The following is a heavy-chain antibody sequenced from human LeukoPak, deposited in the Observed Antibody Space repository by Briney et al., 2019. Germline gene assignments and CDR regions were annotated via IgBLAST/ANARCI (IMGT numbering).Heavy chain of an antibody. CDR1: GYTFTSYY. CDR3: ARRAGKGWFDP. V-gene: IGHV1-46*01. CDR2: INPSGGST. Sequence: ASVKVSCKASGYTFTSYYMHWVRQAPGRGLEWMGIINPSGGSTSYAQKFQGRVTMTRDMSTSTVYMELSSLRSEDTAVYYCARRAGKGWFDPWGQGTLVTVSS. J-gene: IGHJ5*02.